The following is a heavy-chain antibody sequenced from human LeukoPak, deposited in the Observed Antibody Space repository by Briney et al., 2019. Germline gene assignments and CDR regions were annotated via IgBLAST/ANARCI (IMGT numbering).Heavy chain of an antibody. CDR1: GFAFSGYA. CDR2: ISSSADST. Sequence: GGSLRLSCEASGFAFSGYAMSWVRQAPGKGLEWVSAISSSADSTYYADSVKGRLTISRDNSKNTLYLQMNSLRAEDTAVYYCAKDGKRFLEWLLYRYYFDYWGQGTLVTVSS. V-gene: IGHV3-23*01. J-gene: IGHJ4*02. D-gene: IGHD3-3*01. CDR3: AKDGKRFLEWLLYRYYFDY.